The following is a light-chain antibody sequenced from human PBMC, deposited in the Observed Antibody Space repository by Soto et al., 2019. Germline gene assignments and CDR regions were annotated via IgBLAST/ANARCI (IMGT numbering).Light chain of an antibody. CDR2: EVN. J-gene: IGLJ1*01. V-gene: IGLV2-14*01. Sequence: ALTQPASVSGSPGQSITISCTGTSSDVGGYNYVSWFQQHPGKAPKLMIYEVNNRPSGVSNRFSGSKSGNTASLTISGLQAEDEADYYCSSYTSSSTYVFGTGTKVTVL. CDR1: SSDVGGYNY. CDR3: SSYTSSSTYV.